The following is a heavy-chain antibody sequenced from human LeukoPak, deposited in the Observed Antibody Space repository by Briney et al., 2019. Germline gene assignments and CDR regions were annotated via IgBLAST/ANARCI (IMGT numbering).Heavy chain of an antibody. CDR1: GYTFTAHY. CDR3: ARDRGGNDY. V-gene: IGHV1-2*04. D-gene: IGHD4-23*01. Sequence: ASVKVSCKAAGYTFTAHYMHWVRQAPGQGLEWMGWINPNSGGTNYVQKFQGWVTMTRDTSISTAYMELSRLRSDDTAVYYCARDRGGNDYWGQGTLVTVSS. J-gene: IGHJ4*02. CDR2: INPNSGGT.